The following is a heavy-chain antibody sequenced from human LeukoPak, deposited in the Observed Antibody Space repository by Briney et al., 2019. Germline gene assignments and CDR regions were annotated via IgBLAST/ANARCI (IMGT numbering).Heavy chain of an antibody. CDR2: INPNSGGT. CDR1: GYTFTSYY. D-gene: IGHD5-12*01. J-gene: IGHJ6*02. V-gene: IGHV1-2*04. CDR3: ARERPLRTNYYYGMDV. Sequence: ASVKVSCKASGYTFTSYYMHWVRQAPGQGLEWMGWINPNSGGTNYAQKFQGWVTMTRDTSISTAYMELSRLRSDDTAVYYCARERPLRTNYYYGMDVWGQGTTVTVSS.